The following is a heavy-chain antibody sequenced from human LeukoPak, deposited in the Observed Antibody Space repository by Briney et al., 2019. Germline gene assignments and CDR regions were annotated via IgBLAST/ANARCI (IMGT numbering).Heavy chain of an antibody. J-gene: IGHJ4*02. CDR3: TRDSSRIGY. Sequence: GGSLRLSCTASGFTFGDYVMSWFRQAPGQGLEWVGFIRSKAYGGTTEYAASVKGRFTISRDDSKSIAYLQMSSLKTEDTAVYYCTRDSSRIGYWGQGTLVTVSS. D-gene: IGHD6-13*01. CDR2: IRSKAYGGTT. CDR1: GFTFGDYV. V-gene: IGHV3-49*03.